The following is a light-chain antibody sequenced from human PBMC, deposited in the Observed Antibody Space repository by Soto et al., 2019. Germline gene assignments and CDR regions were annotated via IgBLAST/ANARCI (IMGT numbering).Light chain of an antibody. Sequence: DIVMTQSPLSLPVTPGEPASISCRSSQSLLQTNGYNYLDWYLQKPGQSPQLLLYLSSNRASGVPDRFSGSGSGTDSTLKISRVEAEDVGVYYCMQALQTPWTFGQGTKVEIK. CDR3: MQALQTPWT. CDR1: QSLLQTNGYNY. V-gene: IGKV2-28*01. CDR2: LSS. J-gene: IGKJ1*01.